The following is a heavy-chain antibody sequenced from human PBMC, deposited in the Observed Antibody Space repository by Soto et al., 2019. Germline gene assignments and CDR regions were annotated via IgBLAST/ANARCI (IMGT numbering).Heavy chain of an antibody. CDR3: ARDGYSSGWHAFDI. Sequence: PSETLSLTCTVSGGSISSYYWSWIRQPAGKGLEWIGRIYTSGSTNYNPSLKSRVTMSVDTSKNQFSLKLSSVTAADTAVYYCARDGYSSGWHAFDIWGQGTMVTVS. CDR1: GGSISSYY. V-gene: IGHV4-4*07. J-gene: IGHJ3*02. D-gene: IGHD6-19*01. CDR2: IYTSGST.